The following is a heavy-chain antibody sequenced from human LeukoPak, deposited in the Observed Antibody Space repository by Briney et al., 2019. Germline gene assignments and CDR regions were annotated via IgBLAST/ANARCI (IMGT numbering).Heavy chain of an antibody. V-gene: IGHV3-23*01. CDR3: ARDHCSGGSCYFDY. Sequence: GGSLRLSCAASGFTFSSYAMSWVRQAPGKGLEWVSAISSSGGSTYYADSVKGRFTISRDNSKNTLYLQMNSLRAEDTAVYYCARDHCSGGSCYFDYWGQGTLVTVSS. J-gene: IGHJ4*02. CDR2: ISSSGGST. CDR1: GFTFSSYA. D-gene: IGHD2-15*01.